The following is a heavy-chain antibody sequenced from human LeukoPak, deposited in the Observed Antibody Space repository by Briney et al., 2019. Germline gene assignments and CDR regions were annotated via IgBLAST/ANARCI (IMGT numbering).Heavy chain of an antibody. CDR1: GFSFSRNA. CDR2: FSGGDDSA. V-gene: IGHV3-23*01. J-gene: IGHJ4*02. D-gene: IGHD3-22*01. CDR3: AKAYGSSSAFDH. Sequence: PGGSLRLSCAASGFSFSRNAMSWVRQAPGKGLEWVSTFSGGDDSAQYADSVKGRFTMSRDNSEYTLYLQMSSLRAEDTALYYCAKAYGSSSAFDHWGQGTLVTVSS.